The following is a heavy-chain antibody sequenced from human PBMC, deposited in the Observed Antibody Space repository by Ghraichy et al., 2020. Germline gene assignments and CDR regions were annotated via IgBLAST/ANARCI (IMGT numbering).Heavy chain of an antibody. J-gene: IGHJ4*02. V-gene: IGHV3-23*01. CDR1: GFTFSSYA. Sequence: GGSRRLSCAASGFTFSSYAMSWVRQAPGKGLEWVSAISGSGGSTYYADSVKGRFTISRDNSKNTLYLQMNSLRAEDTAVYYCAKLGGYDFWSGLHFDYWGQGTLVTVSS. D-gene: IGHD3-3*01. CDR2: ISGSGGST. CDR3: AKLGGYDFWSGLHFDY.